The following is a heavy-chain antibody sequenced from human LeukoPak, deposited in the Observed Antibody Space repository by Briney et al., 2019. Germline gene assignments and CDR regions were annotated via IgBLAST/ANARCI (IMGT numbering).Heavy chain of an antibody. CDR1: GGSISSYY. CDR2: IYYSGST. J-gene: IGHJ4*02. V-gene: IGHV4-59*08. Sequence: SETLSLTCTVSGGSISSYYWSWIRQPPGKGLEWIGYIYYSGSTNYNPSLKSRVTISVDTSKNQFSLKLSSVTAADTAVYYCARLPDNWNDDYYFDYWGQGTLVTVSS. D-gene: IGHD1-1*01. CDR3: ARLPDNWNDDYYFDY.